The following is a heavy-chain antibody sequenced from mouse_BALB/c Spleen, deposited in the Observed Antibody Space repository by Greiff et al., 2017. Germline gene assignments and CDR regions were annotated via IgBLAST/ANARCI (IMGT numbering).Heavy chain of an antibody. V-gene: IGHV1S137*01. CDR3: ASGGSFAY. CDR1: GYTFTDYA. J-gene: IGHJ3*01. Sequence: VQLQESGAELVRPGVSVKISCKGSGYTFTDYAMHWVKQSHAKSLEWIGVISTYYGDDSYNQKFKGKATMTVDKSSSTAYMELARLTSEDSAIYYCASGGSFAYWGQGTLVTVSA. CDR2: ISTYYGDD.